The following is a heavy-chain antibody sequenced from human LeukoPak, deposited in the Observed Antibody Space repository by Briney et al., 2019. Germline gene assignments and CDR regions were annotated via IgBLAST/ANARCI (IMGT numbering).Heavy chain of an antibody. D-gene: IGHD6-13*01. Sequence: ASVKVSCKASGYTFTSYYMHWVRQAPGQGLEWMGIINPSGGSTSYAQKFQGRVTMTRDTSTSTVYMELSSLRSEDTAVYYCARAATRSIAAAPFDYWGQGTLVTVSS. CDR3: ARAATRSIAAAPFDY. V-gene: IGHV1-46*01. J-gene: IGHJ4*02. CDR2: INPSGGST. CDR1: GYTFTSYY.